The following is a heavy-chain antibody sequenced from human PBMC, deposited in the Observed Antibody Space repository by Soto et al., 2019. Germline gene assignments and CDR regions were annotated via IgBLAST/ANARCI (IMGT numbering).Heavy chain of an antibody. CDR2: IYYSGST. V-gene: IGHV4-31*03. CDR1: GGSISSGGKY. D-gene: IGHD6-13*01. CDR3: ANDGSSSWYNFDY. J-gene: IGHJ4*02. Sequence: SETLSLTCTVSGGSISSGGKYWSWIRQHPGKGLEWVGYIYYSGSTYYNPSLKSRVTISVDTSKNQFSLKLSSVTAADTAVYYCANDGSSSWYNFDYWGQGTLVTVSS.